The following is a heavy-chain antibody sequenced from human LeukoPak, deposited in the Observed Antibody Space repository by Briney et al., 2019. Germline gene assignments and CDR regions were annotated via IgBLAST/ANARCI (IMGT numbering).Heavy chain of an antibody. V-gene: IGHV4-59*08. CDR1: GGSISSYY. CDR3: ARRGRSGYSLAYYFDY. D-gene: IGHD3-3*01. CDR2: IYYSGST. Sequence: SETLSLACTVSGGSISSYYWSWIRQPPGKGLEWIGYIYYSGSTNYSPSLKSRVTISVDTSKNQFSLKLSSVTAADTAVYYCARRGRSGYSLAYYFDYWGQGTLVTVSS. J-gene: IGHJ4*02.